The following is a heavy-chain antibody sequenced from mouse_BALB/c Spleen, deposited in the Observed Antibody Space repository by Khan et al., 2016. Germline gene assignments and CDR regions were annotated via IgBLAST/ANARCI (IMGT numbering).Heavy chain of an antibody. CDR1: GFTFTDYY. V-gene: IGHV7-3*02. CDR2: IGNKADYYTA. D-gene: IGHD4-1*01. Sequence: EVELVESGGDLVQPGGSLRLSCATSGFTFTDYYMTWIRQPPGRALEWLGFIGNKADYYTAEYSASVKGRFTISRDNSQSILYLQMSTLRTEDSATYYCASLTGTIAYWGQGTLVTVSA. J-gene: IGHJ3*01. CDR3: ASLTGTIAY.